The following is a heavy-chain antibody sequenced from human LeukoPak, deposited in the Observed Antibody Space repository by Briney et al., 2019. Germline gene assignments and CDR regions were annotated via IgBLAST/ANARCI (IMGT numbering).Heavy chain of an antibody. V-gene: IGHV4-59*01. J-gene: IGHJ5*02. Sequence: SETLSLTCTVSGGSISSYYWSWIRQPPGKGLEWIGYIYYSGSTNYNPSLKSRVTISVDTSKNQFSLKLSSVTAADTAVYYCARGLDILTGYLNWFGPWGQGTLVTVSS. CDR1: GGSISSYY. CDR2: IYYSGST. CDR3: ARGLDILTGYLNWFGP. D-gene: IGHD3-9*01.